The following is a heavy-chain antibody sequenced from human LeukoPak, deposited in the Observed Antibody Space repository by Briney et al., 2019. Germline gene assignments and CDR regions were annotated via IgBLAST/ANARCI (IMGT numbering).Heavy chain of an antibody. D-gene: IGHD3-16*01. CDR1: GYTFSRHG. CDR3: SKDRLAGHSPFYFCY. CDR2: VWYDGRNR. Sequence: GGSLRLSCAASGYTFSRHGIHWVRQAPGKGLEWVAVVWYDGRNRDYADSVKGRFTISKDNSNNMVFLQMDRLRAEDTAVYYWSKDRLAGHSPFYFCYLGQGTLVTVSS. V-gene: IGHV3-33*06. J-gene: IGHJ4*02.